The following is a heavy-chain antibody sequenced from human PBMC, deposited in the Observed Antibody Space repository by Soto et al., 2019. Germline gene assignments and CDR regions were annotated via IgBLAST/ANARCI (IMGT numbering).Heavy chain of an antibody. CDR3: ARSSGGVFGIIIEGSNWLAP. CDR1: GFTFASSA. J-gene: IGHJ5*02. V-gene: IGHV1-58*01. CDR2: IVVGSGNT. D-gene: IGHD3-16*02. Sequence: SVKVSCKASGFTFASSAVQWVRQARGQRLEWIGWIVVGSGNTNYAQKFQERVTITRDMSTSTAYMELRSLRSEDTAVYYCARSSGGVFGIIIEGSNWLAPWGQGSLVTVSS.